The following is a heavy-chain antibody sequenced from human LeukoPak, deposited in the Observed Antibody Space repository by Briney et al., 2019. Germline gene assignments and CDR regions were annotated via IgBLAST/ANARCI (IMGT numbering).Heavy chain of an antibody. CDR2: IIPILNIT. CDR1: GGTFSSYA. CDR3: ARVTVDSISWYHYFDH. V-gene: IGHV1-69*04. Sequence: ASVKVSCKASGGTFSSYAISWVRQAPGQGLEWMGRIIPILNITDYAQKFQGRVTITADKSTTTAFMEVSSLRSEDTAVYYCARVTVDSISWYHYFDHWGQGTLVTVSS. J-gene: IGHJ4*02. D-gene: IGHD6-13*01.